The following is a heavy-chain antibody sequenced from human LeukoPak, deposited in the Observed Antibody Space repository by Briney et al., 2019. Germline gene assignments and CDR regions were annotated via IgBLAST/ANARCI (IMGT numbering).Heavy chain of an antibody. J-gene: IGHJ4*02. Sequence: ASVKVSCKXSGYTFTSYDINWVRQATGQGLEWRGWMNPNSGNTGYSQKFQGRVTMTRNTAISTAHMELSSLRSEDTAVYYCARGLSSGDYWGQGTLVTVSS. CDR2: MNPNSGNT. D-gene: IGHD6-19*01. CDR1: GYTFTSYD. V-gene: IGHV1-8*01. CDR3: ARGLSSGDY.